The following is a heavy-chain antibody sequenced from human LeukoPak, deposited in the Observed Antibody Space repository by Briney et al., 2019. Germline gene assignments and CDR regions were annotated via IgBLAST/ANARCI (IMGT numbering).Heavy chain of an antibody. V-gene: IGHV4-4*07. CDR3: ARDWGTAMATYMDV. CDR2: IYTSGST. Sequence: SETLSLTCTVSGGSISSYYWSWIRQPAGKGLEWIGRIYTSGSTNYNPSLKSRVTMSVDTSKNQISLKLSSVTAADTAVYYCARDWGTAMATYMDVWGKGTTVTISS. D-gene: IGHD5-18*01. CDR1: GGSISSYY. J-gene: IGHJ6*03.